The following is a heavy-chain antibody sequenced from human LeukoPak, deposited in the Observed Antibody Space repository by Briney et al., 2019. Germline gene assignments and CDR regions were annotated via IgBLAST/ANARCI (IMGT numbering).Heavy chain of an antibody. J-gene: IGHJ4*02. CDR3: ATHGYSELRYFDWSTNE. CDR2: ISSSSSTI. D-gene: IGHD3-9*01. CDR1: GFTFSSYS. V-gene: IGHV3-48*04. Sequence: GGSLRLSCAASGFTFSSYSMNWVRQAPGKGLEWVSYISSSSSTIYYADSVKGRFTISRDNAKKSLYLQMDSLRAEDTAVYYCATHGYSELRYFDWSTNEWGQGTLVTVSS.